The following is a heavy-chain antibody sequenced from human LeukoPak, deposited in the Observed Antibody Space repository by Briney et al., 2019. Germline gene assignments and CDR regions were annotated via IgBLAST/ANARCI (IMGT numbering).Heavy chain of an antibody. Sequence: GGSLRLSCAASGFTFSSYAMSWVCQAPGKGLEWVSAISGSGGSTYYADSVKGRFTISRDNSKNTLYLQMNSLRAEDTAVYYCAKSSMTMVVKDCFDYWGQGTLVTVSS. CDR2: ISGSGGST. V-gene: IGHV3-23*01. CDR3: AKSSMTMVVKDCFDY. J-gene: IGHJ4*02. D-gene: IGHD4-23*01. CDR1: GFTFSSYA.